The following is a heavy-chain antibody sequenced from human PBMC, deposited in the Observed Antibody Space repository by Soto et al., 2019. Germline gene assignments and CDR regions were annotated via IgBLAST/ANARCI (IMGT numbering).Heavy chain of an antibody. J-gene: IGHJ4*02. D-gene: IGHD3-22*01. V-gene: IGHV3-48*02. Sequence: GGSLRLSCAASGFTFSSYGMHWVRQAPGKGLEWVAYISSSSSNIYYADSVKGRFTISRDNAKNSLYLQMNSLRDEDTAVYYCARVLVGYYDSSGYYDIDYWGQGTLVTVSS. CDR1: GFTFSSYG. CDR3: ARVLVGYYDSSGYYDIDY. CDR2: ISSSSSNI.